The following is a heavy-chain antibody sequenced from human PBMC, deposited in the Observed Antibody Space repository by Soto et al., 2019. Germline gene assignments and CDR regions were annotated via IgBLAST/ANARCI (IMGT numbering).Heavy chain of an antibody. CDR3: ARVLKNVSPYDSSGYYYY. CDR1: GGTFSTYA. CDR2: IIPLFGTA. J-gene: IGHJ4*02. D-gene: IGHD3-22*01. V-gene: IGHV1-69*01. Sequence: QVQLVQSGAEVKKPGSSVKVSCKASGGTFSTYAISWVRQAPGQGLEWMGGIIPLFGTANYAQKFQGRVTITADGSTSTAYMEVSSLRSEDTAVYYCARVLKNVSPYDSSGYYYYWGQGTLVTVSS.